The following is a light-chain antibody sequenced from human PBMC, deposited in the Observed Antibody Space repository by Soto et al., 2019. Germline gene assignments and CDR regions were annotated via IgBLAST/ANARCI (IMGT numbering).Light chain of an antibody. J-gene: IGKJ2*01. CDR2: KAS. V-gene: IGKV1-5*03. Sequence: ASHSISVWLAWYQQKAGKAPNLLIYKASRLESGVQSRFSGSGSETEFTLTIRSLQSEEFAVDYCQQYNKWPPTFGPGTQLEI. CDR3: QQYNKWPPT. CDR1: HSISVW.